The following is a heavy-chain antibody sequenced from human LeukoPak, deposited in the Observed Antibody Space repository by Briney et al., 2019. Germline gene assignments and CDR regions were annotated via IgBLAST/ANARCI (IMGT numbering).Heavy chain of an antibody. CDR3: ARSPRGYSGYQSRYYFDY. D-gene: IGHD5-12*01. CDR2: IYYSGST. J-gene: IGHJ4*02. Sequence: SETLSLTCTVSGGSISSSSYYWGWIRQPPGKGLEWIGSIYYSGSTYYNPSLKSRVTISVDTPKNQFSLKLSSVTAADTAVYYCARSPRGYSGYQSRYYFDYWGQGTLVTVSS. CDR1: GGSISSSSYY. V-gene: IGHV4-39*01.